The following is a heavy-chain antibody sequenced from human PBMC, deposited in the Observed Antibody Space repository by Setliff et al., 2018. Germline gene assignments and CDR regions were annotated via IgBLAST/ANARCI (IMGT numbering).Heavy chain of an antibody. J-gene: IGHJ4*02. D-gene: IGHD6-19*01. Sequence: PSETLSLTCTVSGDSMSNNHWTWIRQPPGKGLEWIGYIYTSGSSGSTNYNSSLKSRVTISVDMSKNQFSLQLTSLTAADTAVYYCARGVSSVSWTPRYWGRGILVTVSS. V-gene: IGHV4-4*08. CDR3: ARGVSSVSWTPRY. CDR2: IYTSGSSGST. CDR1: GDSMSNNH.